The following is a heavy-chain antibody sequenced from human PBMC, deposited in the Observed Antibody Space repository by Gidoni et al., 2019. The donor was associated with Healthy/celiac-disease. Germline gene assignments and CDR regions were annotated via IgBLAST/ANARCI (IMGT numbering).Heavy chain of an antibody. V-gene: IGHV3-23*04. CDR1: GFTFSSDA. D-gene: IGHD5-18*01. Sequence: EVQLVESGGGLVQPGGSLRLPCAASGFTFSSDAMSWVRQAPGKGLEWVSAISGSGGSTYYADSVKGRFTISRDNSKNTLDLQMNSLRAEDTAVYYCAKAQLWLHLPDYWGQGTLVTVSS. J-gene: IGHJ4*02. CDR2: ISGSGGST. CDR3: AKAQLWLHLPDY.